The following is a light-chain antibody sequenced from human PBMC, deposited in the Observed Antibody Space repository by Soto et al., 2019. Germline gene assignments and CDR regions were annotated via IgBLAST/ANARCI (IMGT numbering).Light chain of an antibody. Sequence: DLQMTQSPSTLSGSVGARVTIPCRASQTISSWLAWYQQKPGKAPNLLIYKASHLENGVPSRFSGSGSGTEFTLTISSLQPDDFATYYCQHYNSYSEAFGQGTKVDIK. J-gene: IGKJ1*01. CDR2: KAS. CDR1: QTISSW. CDR3: QHYNSYSEA. V-gene: IGKV1-5*03.